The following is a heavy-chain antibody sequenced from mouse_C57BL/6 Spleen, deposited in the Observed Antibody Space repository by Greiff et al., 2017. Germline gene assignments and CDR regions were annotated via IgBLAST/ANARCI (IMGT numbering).Heavy chain of an antibody. V-gene: IGHV14-2*01. D-gene: IGHD2-4*01. CDR3: AREGLPRGDY. CDR1: GFNIKDYY. CDR2: IDPEDGET. J-gene: IGHJ2*01. Sequence: VPLQPSWAELVKPGASVTLSCTASGFNIKDYYMHWVKQRPDQGLEWIGRIDPEDGETKYVPTFQGKAPITADTSSNTAYLQISSLTSEDTAVYYCAREGLPRGDYWGQGTTLTVSS.